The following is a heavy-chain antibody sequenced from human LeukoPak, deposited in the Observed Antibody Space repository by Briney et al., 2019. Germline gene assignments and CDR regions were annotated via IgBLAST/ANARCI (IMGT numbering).Heavy chain of an antibody. CDR2: IWHDGSSK. J-gene: IGHJ4*02. CDR1: GFIFSDFG. V-gene: IGHV3-33*06. CDR3: AKDAQRGFDYSNSLEY. D-gene: IGHD4-11*01. Sequence: VGSLRLSCAASGFIFSDFGMHWVRQAPGKWLEWVAVIWHDGSSKYYAGSVKGRFTISRDNSENTVYLQMNSLRAEDTAVYYCAKDAQRGFDYSNSLEYWGQGDLVTVSS.